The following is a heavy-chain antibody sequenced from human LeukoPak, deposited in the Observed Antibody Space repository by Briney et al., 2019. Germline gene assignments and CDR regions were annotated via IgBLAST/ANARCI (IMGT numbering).Heavy chain of an antibody. J-gene: IGHJ4*02. CDR1: GGTFSSYA. V-gene: IGHV1-69*13. Sequence: ASVKVSCKASGGTFSSYAISWVRQAPGQGLEWMGGIIPIFGTANYAQKFQGRVTITADGSTSTAYMELSSLRSEDTAVYYCASFSSGWYPQIPYYFDYWGQGTLVTVSS. D-gene: IGHD6-19*01. CDR2: IIPIFGTA. CDR3: ASFSSGWYPQIPYYFDY.